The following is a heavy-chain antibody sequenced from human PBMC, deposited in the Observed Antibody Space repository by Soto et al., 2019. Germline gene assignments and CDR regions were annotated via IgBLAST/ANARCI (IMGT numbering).Heavy chain of an antibody. V-gene: IGHV3-9*01. D-gene: IGHD3-3*02. CDR3: FKDAFSGLSSAEFNGDY. CDR1: GFIFDDYA. CDR2: ISWNSGRV. J-gene: IGHJ4*02. Sequence: EMQLAESGGGLVQPGRSLRLSCAASGFIFDDYAMHWVRQSPGKGLEWVSGISWNSGRVGYAASVKGRFTISRDNAKNFLFLQMNSLRGDDTAFYHCFKDAFSGLSSAEFNGDYWGQGTLVTVSS.